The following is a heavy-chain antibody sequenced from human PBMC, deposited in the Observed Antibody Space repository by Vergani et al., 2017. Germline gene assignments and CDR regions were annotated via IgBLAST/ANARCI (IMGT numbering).Heavy chain of an antibody. Sequence: EVQLVESGGGLVKPGGSLRLSCAASGFTFSTYSINWVRQAPGKGLEWVSSISSSSTYIFYADSVKGRFTISRDNSKNTLYLQMNSLRVEDTAVYYCGRGSDNYNWGQGTLVTVSS. CDR3: GRGSDNYN. V-gene: IGHV3-21*04. J-gene: IGHJ4*02. CDR2: ISSSSTYI. D-gene: IGHD5-24*01. CDR1: GFTFSTYS.